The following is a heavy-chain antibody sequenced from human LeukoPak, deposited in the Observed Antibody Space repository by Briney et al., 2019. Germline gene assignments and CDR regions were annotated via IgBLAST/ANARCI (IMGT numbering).Heavy chain of an antibody. Sequence: GASVKVSCKASGYTFTSYDINWVRQATGQGLEWMGWMNPNSGNTGYAQKLQGRVTMTSNTSISTAYMELSSLRSEDTAVYYCARGLPNWSKKLGDYWGQGTLVTVSS. CDR2: MNPNSGNT. CDR1: GYTFTSYD. V-gene: IGHV1-8*01. CDR3: ARGLPNWSKKLGDY. J-gene: IGHJ4*02. D-gene: IGHD1/OR15-1a*01.